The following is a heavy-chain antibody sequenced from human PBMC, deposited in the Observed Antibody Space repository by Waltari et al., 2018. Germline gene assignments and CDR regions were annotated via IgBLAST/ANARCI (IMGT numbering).Heavy chain of an antibody. CDR1: GATRPDLS. CDR2: VDPEDGET. V-gene: IGHV1-24*01. J-gene: IGHJ6*02. Sequence: QVQLVQSGPEVRKPGASVNVSCKASGATRPDLSIHCGLLATGKGLEWMGGVDPEDGETIYGQKFQGRVTMTEDTSTDIAYMELSSLRSEDTAVYYCATDIPPDESQIAVLGITKYDAMDVWGQGTTVTVSS. D-gene: IGHD1-20*01. CDR3: ATDIPPDESQIAVLGITKYDAMDV.